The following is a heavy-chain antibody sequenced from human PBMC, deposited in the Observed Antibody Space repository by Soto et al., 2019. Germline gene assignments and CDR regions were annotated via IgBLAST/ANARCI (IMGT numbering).Heavy chain of an antibody. Sequence: ASVKVSCKAPADTFTSYYIHWVRQAPGHGLEWMGIINPNGGSTRFAQTFQGRITMTTDTSTSTVYMELRSLRSEDTAVYYCATRGYSYGHNWFDPWGQGTLVTVSS. CDR3: ATRGYSYGHNWFDP. CDR2: INPNGGST. J-gene: IGHJ5*02. D-gene: IGHD5-18*01. V-gene: IGHV1-46*03. CDR1: ADTFTSYY.